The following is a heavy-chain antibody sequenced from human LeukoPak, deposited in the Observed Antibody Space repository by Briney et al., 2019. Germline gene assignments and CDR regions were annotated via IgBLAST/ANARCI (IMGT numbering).Heavy chain of an antibody. CDR3: ARTYYYDSSGYYYH. CDR2: ISSSGSTI. D-gene: IGHD3-22*01. Sequence: GGSLRLSCAASGFTFSDYYMSWIRQAPGKGLEWVSYISSSGSTINYADSVKGRFTISRDNAKNSLYLQMNSLRAEDTAVYYCARTYYYDSSGYYYHWGQGTLVTVSS. V-gene: IGHV3-11*01. J-gene: IGHJ4*02. CDR1: GFTFSDYY.